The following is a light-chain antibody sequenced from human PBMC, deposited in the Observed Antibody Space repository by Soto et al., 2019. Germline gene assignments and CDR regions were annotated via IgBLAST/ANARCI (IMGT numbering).Light chain of an antibody. V-gene: IGKV1-5*03. Sequence: DIQMTQSPSTLSGSVGDRVTITCRASQTISSWLAWYQQKPGQAPKLLIYKASTLKSGVPSRFSGSGSGTEFTLTIISLQPDDFATYYCQHYNSYSEAFGQGTKVDIK. CDR1: QTISSW. CDR3: QHYNSYSEA. J-gene: IGKJ1*01. CDR2: KAS.